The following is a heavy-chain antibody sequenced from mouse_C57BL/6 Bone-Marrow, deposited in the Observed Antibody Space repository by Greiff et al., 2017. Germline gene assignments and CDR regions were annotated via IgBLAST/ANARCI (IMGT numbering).Heavy chain of an antibody. CDR3: TREGYEGYY. CDR1: GYTFTDYE. D-gene: IGHD2-14*01. CDR2: IDPETGGT. V-gene: IGHV1-15*01. Sequence: QVQLQQSGAELVRPGASVTLSCKASGYTFTDYEMHWVKQTPVHGLEWIGAIDPETGGTAYNQKFKGKAILTADKSSSTAYMELRSLTSEDSAVYYCTREGYEGYYGGQGTTLTVCS. J-gene: IGHJ2*01.